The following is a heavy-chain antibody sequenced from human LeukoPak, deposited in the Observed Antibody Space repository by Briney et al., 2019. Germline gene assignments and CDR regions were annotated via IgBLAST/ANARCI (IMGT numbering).Heavy chain of an antibody. CDR1: GYTFSDHY. D-gene: IGHD3-10*01. J-gene: IGHJ4*02. CDR2: IRNRVSGYNT. CDR3: VAMIRGVGY. V-gene: IGHV3-72*01. Sequence: PGGSLRLSCVGSGYTFSDHYLDWVRQAPGKGLEWVGRIRNRVSGYNTEYAASVTGRFAISRDDSRNTLYLRINSLKTEDTAVYYCVAMIRGVGYWGQGTLVTVSS.